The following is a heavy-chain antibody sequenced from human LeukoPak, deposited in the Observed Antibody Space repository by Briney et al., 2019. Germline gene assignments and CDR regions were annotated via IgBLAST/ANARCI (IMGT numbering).Heavy chain of an antibody. CDR3: ARGGYSYDLDY. CDR1: GFTFSSYS. D-gene: IGHD5-18*01. Sequence: PGGSLRLSCAASGFTFSSYSMNWVRQAPGKGLEWVSYISSSSTIYYADSVKGRFTISRDNAKNSLYLQMNSLRAEDTAVYYCARGGYSYDLDYWGQGTLVTVSS. V-gene: IGHV3-48*01. J-gene: IGHJ4*02. CDR2: ISSSSTI.